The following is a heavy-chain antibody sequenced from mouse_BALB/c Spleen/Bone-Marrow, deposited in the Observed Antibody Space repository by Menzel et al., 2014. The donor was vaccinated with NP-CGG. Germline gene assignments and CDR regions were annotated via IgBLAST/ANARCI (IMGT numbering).Heavy chain of an antibody. V-gene: IGHV1-74*01. CDR1: DYTFTSYW. CDR2: IDPSNSET. J-gene: IGHJ4*01. Sequence: ESGPELVRPGASVKMSCKALDYTFTSYWMHWVKQRPGQGLEWIGMIDPSNSETRLNQKFKDKATLNVDKSSNTAYMHLSSLTSEDSAVYYCARTFQPRRAMDYWGQGSSVTVSS. D-gene: IGHD6-1*01. CDR3: ARTFQPRRAMDY.